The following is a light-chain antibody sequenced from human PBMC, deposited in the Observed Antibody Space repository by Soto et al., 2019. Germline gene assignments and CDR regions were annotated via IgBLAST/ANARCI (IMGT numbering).Light chain of an antibody. CDR3: QQYNIWPLFT. V-gene: IGKV3-15*01. CDR2: GAS. J-gene: IGKJ3*01. Sequence: EIGMTQSPATLSVSPGERATLSCRASQSVSSNLAWYQQKPGQAPRHLIYGASTRATGIPARFSGSGSGTEFSHTISSLQTDDCAVYYCQQYNIWPLFTFSPGTKVDIK. CDR1: QSVSSN.